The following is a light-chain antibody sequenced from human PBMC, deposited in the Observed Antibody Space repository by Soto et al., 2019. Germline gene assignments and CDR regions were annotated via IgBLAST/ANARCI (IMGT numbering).Light chain of an antibody. J-gene: IGKJ5*01. Sequence: EIVLTQSPGTLSLSPGERATLSCKASQGVGSNYLAWYQQKPGQAPRPLIYGAYNRATGIPPRFSGSGSGTDFTLTISSLEPEDSAVYYCQQRHMWPITFGQGTRLEIK. CDR1: QGVGSNY. CDR3: QQRHMWPIT. V-gene: IGKV3D-20*02. CDR2: GAY.